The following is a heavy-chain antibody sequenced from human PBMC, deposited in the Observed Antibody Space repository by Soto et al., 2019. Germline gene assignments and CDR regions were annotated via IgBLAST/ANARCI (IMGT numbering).Heavy chain of an antibody. J-gene: IGHJ5*02. V-gene: IGHV3-48*01. D-gene: IGHD2-2*01. CDR3: ASGLTAAIENNWFDP. CDR2: IRKSGTTT. CDR1: GFTFSNHN. Sequence: EVQLVESGGGLVQPGGSLRLSCAASGFTFSNHNMNWVRQAPGKGLEWISYIRKSGTTTDYADSVKGRFTISRDNAKNSLYLQMTSLRGEDTAVYYCASGLTAAIENNWFDPWGQGTLVAVSS.